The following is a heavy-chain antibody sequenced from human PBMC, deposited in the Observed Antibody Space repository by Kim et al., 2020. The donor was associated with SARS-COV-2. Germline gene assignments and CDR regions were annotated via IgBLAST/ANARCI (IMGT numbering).Heavy chain of an antibody. CDR2: IWYDGSNK. CDR1: GFTFSSYG. CDR3: AKVLVQGVTTYYYGMDV. Sequence: GGSLRLSCAASGFTFSSYGMHWVRQAPGKGLEWVAVIWYDGSNKYYADSVKDRFTISRDNSKNTLYLQMNSLRAEDTAVYYCAKVLVQGVTTYYYGMDVWGQGTTVTVSS. V-gene: IGHV3-33*06. D-gene: IGHD3-10*01. J-gene: IGHJ6*02.